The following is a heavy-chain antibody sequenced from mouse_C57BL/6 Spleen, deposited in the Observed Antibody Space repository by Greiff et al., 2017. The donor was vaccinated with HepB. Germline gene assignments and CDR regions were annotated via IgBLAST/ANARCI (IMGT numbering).Heavy chain of an antibody. J-gene: IGHJ4*01. CDR1: GFSFNTYA. CDR2: IRSKSNNYAT. CDR3: VRPGTYAIDY. V-gene: IGHV10-1*01. D-gene: IGHD4-1*01. Sequence: EVKLMEPGGGLVQPKGSLKLSCAASGFSFNTYAMNWVRQAPGKGLEWVARIRSKSNNYATYYADSVKDRFTISRDDSESMLYLQMNNLKTEDTAMYYGVRPGTYAIDYWGQGTSVTVSS.